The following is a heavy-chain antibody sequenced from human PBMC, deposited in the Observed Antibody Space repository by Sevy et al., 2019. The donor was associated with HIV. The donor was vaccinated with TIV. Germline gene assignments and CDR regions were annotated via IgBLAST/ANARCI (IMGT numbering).Heavy chain of an antibody. D-gene: IGHD3-22*01. V-gene: IGHV4-59*01. Sequence: SETLSLTCTVSGGPISSYYWSWLRQPPGKGLEWIGYIYYSGSTNYNPSLKSRVPISVDTSKNQFSLRLISVTAADTAVYYCARDRHYYDSSGYYFNWFDPWGQGTLVTVSS. CDR2: IYYSGST. J-gene: IGHJ5*02. CDR1: GGPISSYY. CDR3: ARDRHYYDSSGYYFNWFDP.